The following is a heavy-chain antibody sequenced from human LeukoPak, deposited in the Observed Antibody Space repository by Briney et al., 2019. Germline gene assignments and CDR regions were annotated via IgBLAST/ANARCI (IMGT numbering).Heavy chain of an antibody. J-gene: IGHJ4*02. CDR3: ARGYCSGGNCAHFPDYFDY. D-gene: IGHD2-15*01. CDR1: RFTFSTYA. Sequence: PGGSLRLSCAASRFTFSTYAMSWVRQAPGKGLEWVSTISGSGGSTYYADSVKGRFTISRDNSKNTLYLQINSLRAEDTAVYYCARGYCSGGNCAHFPDYFDYWDQGTLVTVSS. V-gene: IGHV3-23*01. CDR2: ISGSGGST.